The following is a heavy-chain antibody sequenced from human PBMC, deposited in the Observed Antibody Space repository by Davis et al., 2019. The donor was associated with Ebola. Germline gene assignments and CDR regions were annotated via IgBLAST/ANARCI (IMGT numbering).Heavy chain of an antibody. D-gene: IGHD6-19*01. CDR1: GGSFSGYY. Sequence: PSETLSLTCAVYGGSFSGYYWSWIRQPPGKGLEWIGEINHSGSTNYNPSLKSRVTISVDTSKNQFSLKLSSVTAADTAVYYCARYPAVAGTWGFYYYGMDVWGQGTTVTVSS. CDR2: INHSGST. V-gene: IGHV4-34*01. J-gene: IGHJ6*02. CDR3: ARYPAVAGTWGFYYYGMDV.